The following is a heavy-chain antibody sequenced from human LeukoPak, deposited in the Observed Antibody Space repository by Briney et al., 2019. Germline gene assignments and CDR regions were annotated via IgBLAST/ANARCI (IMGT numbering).Heavy chain of an antibody. J-gene: IGHJ4*02. CDR3: ARRDASGSAYDY. D-gene: IGHD3-10*01. CDR1: GGSISSYY. CDR2: IYYGGNA. V-gene: IGHV4-59*08. Sequence: SETLSLTCTVSGGSISSYYWSWIRQPPGKGLEWFGYIYYGGNANYNPSLKSRVTMSLDTSRNQFSLRLSSVTAADTAVYYCARRDASGSAYDYWGQGTLVTVSS.